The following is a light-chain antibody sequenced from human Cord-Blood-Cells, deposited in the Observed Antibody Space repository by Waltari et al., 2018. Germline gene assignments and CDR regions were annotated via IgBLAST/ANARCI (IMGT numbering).Light chain of an antibody. CDR3: CSYAGSYSWV. CDR2: DVS. V-gene: IGLV2-11*02. J-gene: IGLJ3*02. Sequence: QSALTQPRSVSGSPGQSVTISCPGTSSDVGGYNYVSWYQQHPGKAPKLMIYDVSKRPSGVRDRFSGSKSGNTASLTISGLQAEDEADYYCCSYAGSYSWVFGGGTKLTVL. CDR1: SSDVGGYNY.